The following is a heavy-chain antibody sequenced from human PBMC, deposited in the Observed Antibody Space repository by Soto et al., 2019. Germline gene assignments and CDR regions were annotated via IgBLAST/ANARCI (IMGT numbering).Heavy chain of an antibody. D-gene: IGHD3-3*02. CDR2: ISYDGSNK. CDR1: GFTFSSYA. CDR3: ARDHDIFGVVEPYFDY. Sequence: QVQLVESGGGVVQPGRSLRLSCAASGFTFSSYAMHWVRQAPGKGLEWVAVISYDGSNKYYADSVKGRFTISRDNSKNTLYLQMNSLRAEDTAVYYCARDHDIFGVVEPYFDYWGQGTLVTVSS. J-gene: IGHJ4*02. V-gene: IGHV3-30-3*01.